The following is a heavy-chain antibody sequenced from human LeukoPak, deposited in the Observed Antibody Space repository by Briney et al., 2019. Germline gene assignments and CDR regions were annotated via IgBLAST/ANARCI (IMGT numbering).Heavy chain of an antibody. V-gene: IGHV1-2*06. CDR1: GYTFTGYY. Sequence: VASVKVSCKASGYTFTGYYMHWVRQAPGQGLEWMGRINPNSGGTNYAQKFQGRVTMTRDTSISTAYMELSRLRSDDTAVYYCARESGGGYSYGRGDYWGQGTLVTVSS. D-gene: IGHD5-18*01. CDR3: ARESGGGYSYGRGDY. CDR2: INPNSGGT. J-gene: IGHJ4*02.